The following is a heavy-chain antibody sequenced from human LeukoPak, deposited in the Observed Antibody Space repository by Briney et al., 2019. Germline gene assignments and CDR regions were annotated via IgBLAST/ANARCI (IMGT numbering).Heavy chain of an antibody. Sequence: PSETLSLTCTVSGGSISSGSYYWSWIRQPAGKGLEWIGRIYTSGSTNYNPSLKSRVTISVDTSKNQFSLKLSSVTAADTDVYYCAGIQHHDAFDIWGQGTMVTVSS. CDR2: IYTSGST. D-gene: IGHD6-13*01. CDR3: AGIQHHDAFDI. V-gene: IGHV4-61*02. CDR1: GGSISSGSYY. J-gene: IGHJ3*02.